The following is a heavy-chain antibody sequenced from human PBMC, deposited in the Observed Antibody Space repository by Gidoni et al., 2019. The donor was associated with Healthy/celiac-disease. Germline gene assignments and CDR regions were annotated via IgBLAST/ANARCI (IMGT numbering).Heavy chain of an antibody. CDR1: GFTFSSYG. J-gene: IGHJ6*02. Sequence: QVQLVESGGGVVQPGRSLRPSCAASGFTFSSYGMPWFRQAPGKGLEWVAVISYDGSNKYYADSVKGRLTISRDSFKNTLYLQMNSLRAEDTAVYYCAKDVVQRGGSYGLQYYYYGMDVWGQGTTVTVSS. D-gene: IGHD1-26*01. CDR3: AKDVVQRGGSYGLQYYYYGMDV. CDR2: ISYDGSNK. V-gene: IGHV3-30*18.